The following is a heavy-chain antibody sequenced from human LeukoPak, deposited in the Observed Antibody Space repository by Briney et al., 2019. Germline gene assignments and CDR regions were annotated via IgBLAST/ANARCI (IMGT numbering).Heavy chain of an antibody. Sequence: GGSLRLSCVASGLIFRNYAMSWVRQAPGKGLEWVSTMSGSGSSTYYADSVKGRFTISRDNSKNTLYLQLNSLKTEDSAVYYCARSYGDMTYFDYWGQGTLVTVSS. CDR2: MSGSGSST. CDR1: GLIFRNYA. J-gene: IGHJ4*02. D-gene: IGHD4-17*01. V-gene: IGHV3-23*01. CDR3: ARSYGDMTYFDY.